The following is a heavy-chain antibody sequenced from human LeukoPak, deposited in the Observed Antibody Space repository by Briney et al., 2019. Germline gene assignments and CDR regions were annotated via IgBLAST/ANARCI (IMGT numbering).Heavy chain of an antibody. CDR2: IYYSGST. CDR1: GGSISSYY. D-gene: IGHD3-22*01. CDR3: ARNPYYYDSSGYQH. V-gene: IGHV4-59*01. Sequence: SETLSLTCSVSGGSISSYYWSWIRQPPGKGLEWIGDIYYSGSTNYNPSLKSRVTISVDTSKNQFSLKLSSVTAADTALYYCARNPYYYDSSGYQHWGQGTLVTVSS. J-gene: IGHJ1*01.